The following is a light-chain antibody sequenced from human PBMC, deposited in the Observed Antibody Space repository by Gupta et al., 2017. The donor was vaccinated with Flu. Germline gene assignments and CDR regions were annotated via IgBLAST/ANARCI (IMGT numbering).Light chain of an antibody. V-gene: IGKV1-39*01. CDR1: QSISGY. J-gene: IGKJ1*01. Sequence: DMQMSQLPPSLPGSLGDRLTIPCRASQSISGYLNWYQQKTGKAPKLLIYAASSLQSVVPSRFSGSGSGTDFTLTSSSLQPEDFATYYCQQGYSTPWTFGQGTKVEIK. CDR3: QQGYSTPWT. CDR2: AAS.